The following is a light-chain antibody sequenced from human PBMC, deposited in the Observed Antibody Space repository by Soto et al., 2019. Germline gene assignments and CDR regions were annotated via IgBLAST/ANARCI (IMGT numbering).Light chain of an antibody. J-gene: IGKJ2*01. CDR3: QQYYSYPQT. V-gene: IGKV1-8*01. CDR2: AAS. Sequence: AIRMTQSPSSFSASTGDRVTITCRASQGISSYLAWYQQKPGKAPKLLIYAASTLQSGVPSRFSGSGSGTDFTLTISCLQSEDFATYYCQQYYSYPQTCGQGTKLEIK. CDR1: QGISSY.